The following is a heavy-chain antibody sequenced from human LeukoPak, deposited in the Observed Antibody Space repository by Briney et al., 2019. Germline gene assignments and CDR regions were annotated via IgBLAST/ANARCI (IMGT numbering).Heavy chain of an antibody. J-gene: IGHJ4*02. CDR2: IYHSGST. D-gene: IGHD3-10*01. Sequence: SETLSLTCTVSGGSISSYYWTWIRQPPGKGLEWIGYIYHSGSTNYNPSLKSRVTMSVDTSKNQFSLKLSSVTAADTAVYYCASAYGSGTIIDYWGQGTLVTVSS. CDR1: GGSISSYY. CDR3: ASAYGSGTIIDY. V-gene: IGHV4-59*08.